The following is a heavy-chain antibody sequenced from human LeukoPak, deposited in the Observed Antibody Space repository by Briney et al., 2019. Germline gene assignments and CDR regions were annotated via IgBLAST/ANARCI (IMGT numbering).Heavy chain of an antibody. CDR2: INPNSGGT. D-gene: IGHD6-13*01. CDR1: GYTFTGYY. CDR3: ARANSSSWYFRGSDNWFDP. J-gene: IGHJ5*02. Sequence: ASVKVSCKASGYTFTGYYMHWVRQAPGQGLEWMGWINPNSGGTNYAQKFQGRVTMTRDTSISTAYMELSRLRSDDTAVHYCARANSSSWYFRGSDNWFDPWGQGTLVTVSS. V-gene: IGHV1-2*02.